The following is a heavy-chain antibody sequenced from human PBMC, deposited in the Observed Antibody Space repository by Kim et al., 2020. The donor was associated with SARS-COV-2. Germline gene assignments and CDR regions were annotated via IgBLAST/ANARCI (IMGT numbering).Heavy chain of an antibody. CDR3: ARAREGSSGYWVLPDY. Sequence: SETLSLTCTVSGGSISSGGYYWSWNRQHPGQGLVWIGYIYYSGSTYYNPSLKSRVTISVDTSKNQFSLKLSSVTAADTAVYYCARAREGSSGYWVLPDYWGQGTLVTVSS. D-gene: IGHD3-22*01. J-gene: IGHJ4*02. V-gene: IGHV4-31*03. CDR2: IYYSGST. CDR1: GGSISSGGYY.